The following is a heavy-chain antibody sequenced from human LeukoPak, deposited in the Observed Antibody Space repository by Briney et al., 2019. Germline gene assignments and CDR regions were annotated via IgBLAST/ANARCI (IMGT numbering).Heavy chain of an antibody. CDR1: GFTFSTYS. V-gene: IGHV3-48*04. Sequence: GGSLRLSCAASGFTFSTYSMNWVRQAPGKGMEWVSYISSSSSTIYYADSVKGRFTISRDNAKNSLYLQMNSLRAEDTAVYYCARVQGEWLPYYYYYMDVWGKGTTVTVSS. J-gene: IGHJ6*03. CDR2: ISSSSSTI. D-gene: IGHD3-3*01. CDR3: ARVQGEWLPYYYYYMDV.